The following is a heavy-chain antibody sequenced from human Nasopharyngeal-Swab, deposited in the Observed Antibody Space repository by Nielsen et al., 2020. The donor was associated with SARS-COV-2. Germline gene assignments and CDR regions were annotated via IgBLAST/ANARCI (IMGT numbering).Heavy chain of an antibody. V-gene: IGHV3-15*01. Sequence: GESLKISCAASGFTFSNAWMTWVRQAPGKGLEWVGRIKSKTDGGTTDYAAPVKGRFTIQRDDSKNTLYLQMNSLKTEDTAVYYCTNEPGYSNLFDYWGQGTLVTVSS. CDR2: IKSKTDGGTT. CDR1: GFTFSNAW. D-gene: IGHD4-11*01. CDR3: TNEPGYSNLFDY. J-gene: IGHJ4*02.